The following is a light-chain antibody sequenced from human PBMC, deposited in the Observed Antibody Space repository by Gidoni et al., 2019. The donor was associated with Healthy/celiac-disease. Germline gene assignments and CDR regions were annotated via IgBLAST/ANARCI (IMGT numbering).Light chain of an antibody. Sequence: DIVLTQSPGTLSLSPGERATLSCRASQSVSSSYLAWYQQKPGQAPRLLIYGASSRATGIPDRFSGSGSGTDFTLTISRLEPEDFAVYYCQQYGSSQTFXXXTKVEIK. V-gene: IGKV3-20*01. CDR3: QQYGSSQT. CDR1: QSVSSSY. CDR2: GAS. J-gene: IGKJ1*01.